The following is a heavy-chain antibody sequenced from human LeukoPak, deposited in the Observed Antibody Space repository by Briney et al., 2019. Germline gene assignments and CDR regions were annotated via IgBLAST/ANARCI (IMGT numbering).Heavy chain of an antibody. CDR1: GFTFSIYP. J-gene: IGHJ4*02. CDR3: VKEATSYYDY. CDR2: ISKNGEST. Sequence: GGSLRLSCTASGFTFSIYPLHWVRQAPGKGLAYVSAISKNGESTYYADSVKGRFTISRDNSRNTLYLQMTSLRIENTAVHYCVKEATSYYDYWGQGTLVTVSS. V-gene: IGHV3-64D*06. D-gene: IGHD3-9*01.